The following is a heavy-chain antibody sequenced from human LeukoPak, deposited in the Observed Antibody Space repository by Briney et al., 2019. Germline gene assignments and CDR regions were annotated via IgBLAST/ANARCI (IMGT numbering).Heavy chain of an antibody. V-gene: IGHV3-30*02. CDR1: GFTFSTYG. CDR3: AKDPRYSSSWSYFDY. D-gene: IGHD6-13*01. Sequence: GGSLRLSCAASGFTFSTYGMHWVRQAPGKGLEWVAFIRDDGSNKHYADSVKGRFTISRDNSKNTLYLQMNSLRAEDTAVYYCAKDPRYSSSWSYFDYWGQGTLVTVSS. J-gene: IGHJ4*02. CDR2: IRDDGSNK.